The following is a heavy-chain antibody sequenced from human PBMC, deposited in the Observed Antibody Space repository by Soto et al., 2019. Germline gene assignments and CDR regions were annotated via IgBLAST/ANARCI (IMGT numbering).Heavy chain of an antibody. CDR1: GGSISSSSYY. Sequence: SETLSLTCTVSGGSISSSSYYWGWIRQPPGKGLEWIGSIYYSGSTYYNPSLKSRVTISVDTSKNQFSLKLSSVTAADTAVYYCARHGYDSSGPPSGYFDYWGQGTLVTVSS. V-gene: IGHV4-39*01. CDR3: ARHGYDSSGPPSGYFDY. D-gene: IGHD3-22*01. CDR2: IYYSGST. J-gene: IGHJ4*02.